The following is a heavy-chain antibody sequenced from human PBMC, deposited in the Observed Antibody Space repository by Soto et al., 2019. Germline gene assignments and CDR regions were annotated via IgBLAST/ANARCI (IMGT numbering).Heavy chain of an antibody. J-gene: IGHJ4*02. CDR3: ARDLGSSSFDY. CDR2: INPNSGGT. Sequence: SAKASCKASGESLTGSYMRWAQQAPGQGLEWMGWINPNSGGTNYAQKFQGWVTMTRDTSISTAYMELSRLRSDDTAVYYCARDLGSSSFDYWGQGTLVTVSS. D-gene: IGHD6-6*01. V-gene: IGHV1-2*04. CDR1: GESLTGSY.